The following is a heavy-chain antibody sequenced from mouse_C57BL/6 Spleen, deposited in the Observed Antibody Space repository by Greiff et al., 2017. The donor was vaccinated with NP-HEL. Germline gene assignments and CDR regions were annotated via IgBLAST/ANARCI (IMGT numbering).Heavy chain of an antibody. D-gene: IGHD1-1*01. CDR2: IYPRSGNT. V-gene: IGHV1-81*01. CDR1: GYTFTSYG. J-gene: IGHJ2*01. CDR3: AREDYYGSRYYFDY. Sequence: VQLQQSGAELARPGASVKLSCKASGYTFTSYGISWVKQRTGQGLEWIGEIYPRSGNTYYNEKFKGKATLTADKSSSTAYMELRSLTSEDSAVYFCAREDYYGSRYYFDYWGQGTTLTVSS.